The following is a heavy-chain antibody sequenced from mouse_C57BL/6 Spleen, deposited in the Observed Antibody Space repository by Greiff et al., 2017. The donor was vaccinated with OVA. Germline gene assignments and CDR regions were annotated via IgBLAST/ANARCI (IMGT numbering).Heavy chain of an antibody. Sequence: EVQLQESGPGLVKPSQSLSLTCSVTGYSITSGYYWNWIRQFPGNKLEWMGYISYDGSNNYNPSLKNRISITRDTSKNQFFLKLNSVTTEDTATYYCARRGPYSNYDVWGTGTTVTVSS. CDR3: ARRGPYSNYDV. D-gene: IGHD2-5*01. CDR1: GYSITSGYY. V-gene: IGHV3-6*01. J-gene: IGHJ1*03. CDR2: ISYDGSN.